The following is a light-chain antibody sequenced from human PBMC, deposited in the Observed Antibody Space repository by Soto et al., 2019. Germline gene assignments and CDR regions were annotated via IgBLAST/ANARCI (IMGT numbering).Light chain of an antibody. CDR3: QQSYSTV. V-gene: IGKV1-39*01. Sequence: DIQMTQSPSSLSASVGDRVTITCRASQSISSYLNWYQQKPGKAPKLLIYAASSLQSGVPSMFSGSGSGTDFTLTISSLQPEDFATYYCQQSYSTVFGPGTKVDIK. J-gene: IGKJ3*01. CDR2: AAS. CDR1: QSISSY.